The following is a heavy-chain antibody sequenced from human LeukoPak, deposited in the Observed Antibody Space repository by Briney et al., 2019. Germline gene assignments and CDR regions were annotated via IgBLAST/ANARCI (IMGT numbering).Heavy chain of an antibody. J-gene: IGHJ4*02. CDR3: ASRGHCSSTSCPDY. V-gene: IGHV1-24*01. Sequence: ASVKVSCKVSGYTLTELSMHWVRQAPGRGLEWMGGFDPEDGETIYAQKFQGRVTMTEDTSTDTAYMELSSLRSEDTAVYYCASRGHCSSTSCPDYWGQGTQVTVSS. CDR1: GYTLTELS. CDR2: FDPEDGET. D-gene: IGHD2-2*01.